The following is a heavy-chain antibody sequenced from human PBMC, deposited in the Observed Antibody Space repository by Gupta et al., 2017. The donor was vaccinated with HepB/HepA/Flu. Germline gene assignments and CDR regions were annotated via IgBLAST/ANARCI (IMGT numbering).Heavy chain of an antibody. CDR1: GGSISSSSYY. CDR3: ARTGGRGYYDFWSGYYTPIFDY. Sequence: QLQLQESGPGLVKPSETLSLTCTVSGGSISSSSYYWGWIRQPPGKGLEWIGSIYYSGSTYYNPSLKSRVTISVDTSKNQFSLKLSSVTAADTAVYYCARTGGRGYYDFWSGYYTPIFDYWGQGTLVTVSS. D-gene: IGHD3-3*01. CDR2: IYYSGST. V-gene: IGHV4-39*01. J-gene: IGHJ4*02.